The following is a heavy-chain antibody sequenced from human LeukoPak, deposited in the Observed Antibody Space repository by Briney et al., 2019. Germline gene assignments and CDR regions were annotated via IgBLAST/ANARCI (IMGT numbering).Heavy chain of an antibody. CDR2: MNPNSGNT. CDR1: GYTFTSYD. D-gene: IGHD3-10*01. V-gene: IGHV1-8*03. J-gene: IGHJ6*03. Sequence: ASVKVSCKASGYTFTSYDINWVRQATGQGLEWMGWMNPNSGNTGYAQKFQGRVTITRNTSISTAYMELSSLRSEDTAVYYCARLVRKTYYYGSGSRYMDVWGKGTTVTVSS. CDR3: ARLVRKTYYYGSGSRYMDV.